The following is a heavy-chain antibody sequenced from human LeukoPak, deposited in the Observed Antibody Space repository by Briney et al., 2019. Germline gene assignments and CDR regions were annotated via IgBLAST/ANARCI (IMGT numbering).Heavy chain of an antibody. CDR2: ISGSGCRT. V-gene: IGHV3-23*01. CDR3: AKGRSRVVVNYGMDV. J-gene: IGHJ6*02. Sequence: GGSLRLSCAASGFTFSCYAMMWVRQAPGKGLECVSAISGSGCRTYYADSVKGRFTISRDNPKHTVYLQMNSMRAEDTAVEYCAKGRSRVVVNYGMDVWGQGTTVTVSS. CDR1: GFTFSCYA. D-gene: IGHD2-21*01.